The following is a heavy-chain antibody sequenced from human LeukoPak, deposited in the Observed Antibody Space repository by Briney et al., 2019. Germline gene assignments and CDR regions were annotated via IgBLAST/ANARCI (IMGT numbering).Heavy chain of an antibody. D-gene: IGHD2-8*01. CDR2: INYSGTT. CDR3: ARGTLMVGP. CDR1: GGSIGSYY. V-gene: IGHV4-59*01. J-gene: IGHJ5*02. Sequence: SETLSLTCTVSGGSIGSYYWSWIRQPPGKGLEGIGYINYSGTTNYNPSLKSRVSISVDTSKNQFSLKLSSVTAADTAVYYCARGTLMVGPWGQGTQVTVSS.